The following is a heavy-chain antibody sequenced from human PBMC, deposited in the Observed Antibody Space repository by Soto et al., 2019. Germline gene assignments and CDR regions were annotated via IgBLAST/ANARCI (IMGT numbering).Heavy chain of an antibody. V-gene: IGHV4-31*03. J-gene: IGHJ4*02. CDR3: AVAMTTVTTYDY. Sequence: TPSPPGSVFWCSFRSGRFCWGRVRQHPGKGLEWIGYIYYSGSTYYNPSLKSRVTMSADTSKNQFSLKLSSVTAADTAVYYCAVAMTTVTTYDYWGQGTLVTVSS. CDR2: IYYSGST. D-gene: IGHD4-17*01. CDR1: WCSFRSGRFC.